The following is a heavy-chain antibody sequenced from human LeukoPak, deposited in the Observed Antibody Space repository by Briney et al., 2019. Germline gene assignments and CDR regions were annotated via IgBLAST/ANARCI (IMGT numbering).Heavy chain of an antibody. CDR2: IIPILGIA. CDR3: ARLLAVAGTDFYYYYGMDV. CDR1: GGTFISYA. D-gene: IGHD6-19*01. J-gene: IGHJ6*02. V-gene: IGHV1-69*04. Sequence: GASVKVSCKASGGTFISYAISWVRQAPGQGLEWMGRIIPILGIANYAQKFQGRVTITADKSTSTAYMELSSLRSEDTAVYYCARLLAVAGTDFYYYYGMDVWGQGTTVTVSS.